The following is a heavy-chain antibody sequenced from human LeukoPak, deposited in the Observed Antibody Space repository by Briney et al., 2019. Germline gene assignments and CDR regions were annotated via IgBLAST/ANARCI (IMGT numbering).Heavy chain of an antibody. D-gene: IGHD5-18*01. CDR3: AREPTAMIL. J-gene: IGHJ4*02. V-gene: IGHV3-21*01. CDR2: ISSSSTYI. Sequence: PGGSLRLSCAASGFTFSIYSMNWVRQTPGKGLEWVSAISSSSTYIYYADSVKGRFTISRDNAKNSLFLQMNGLRAEDTAVYYCAREPTAMILWGQGTLVTVSS. CDR1: GFTFSIYS.